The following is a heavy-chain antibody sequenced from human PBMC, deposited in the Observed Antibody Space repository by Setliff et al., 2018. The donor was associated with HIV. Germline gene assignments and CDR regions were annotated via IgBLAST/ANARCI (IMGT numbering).Heavy chain of an antibody. D-gene: IGHD4-17*01. CDR1: GDSISRSRYY. CDR2: FYYSGST. V-gene: IGHV4-39*07. J-gene: IGHJ4*02. CDR3: ARVETTVTSRLDY. Sequence: PSETLSLTCVVSGDSISRSRYYWGWIRQPPGKGLEWIGSFYYSGSTYYNPSLKSRVTISVDTSKNQFSLRLTSVTAADTAVYFCARVETTVTSRLDYWGQGTLVTVSS.